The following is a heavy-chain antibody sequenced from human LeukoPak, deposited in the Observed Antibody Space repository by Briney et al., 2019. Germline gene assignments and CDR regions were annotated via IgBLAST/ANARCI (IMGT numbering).Heavy chain of an antibody. V-gene: IGHV1-69*04. J-gene: IGHJ4*02. CDR1: GGTLSTYG. Sequence: SVKVSCKASGGTLSTYGFNWVRQAPGQGLEWMGRIIPILDFSNYAQNFQGRVTITADKITNTVYLELSSLRSEDTAVFYCATDRWEEQRLLYYFDSWGQGTQVTVSS. CDR3: ATDRWEEQRLLYYFDS. D-gene: IGHD1-26*01. CDR2: IIPILDFS.